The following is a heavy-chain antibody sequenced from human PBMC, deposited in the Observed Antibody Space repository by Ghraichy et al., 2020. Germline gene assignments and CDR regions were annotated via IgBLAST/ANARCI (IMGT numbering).Heavy chain of an antibody. CDR1: GFTFSDYY. CDR3: ARVSGLIYSSGYLAAFDI. V-gene: IGHV3-11*06. D-gene: IGHD3-22*01. J-gene: IGHJ3*02. Sequence: GESLNISCAASGFTFSDYYMSWIRQAPGKGLEWVSYISSSSSYTNYADSVKGRFTISRDNAKNSLYLQMNSLRAEDTAVYYCARVSGLIYSSGYLAAFDIWGQGTMVTVSS. CDR2: ISSSSSYT.